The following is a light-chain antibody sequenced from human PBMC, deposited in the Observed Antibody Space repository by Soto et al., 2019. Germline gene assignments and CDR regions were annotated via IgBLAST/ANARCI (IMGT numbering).Light chain of an antibody. CDR2: DVS. J-gene: IGLJ1*01. V-gene: IGLV2-14*01. CDR1: SSDVGGYNY. Sequence: QSALTQPASVSGSPEQSITISCTGTSSDVGGYNYVSWYQQHPGKAPKLMIFDVSHRPSGVSNRFSGSKSGNTASLTISGLQTEDEADYSCSSYSSTSTQYVFGSRTKLTVL. CDR3: SSYSSTSTQYV.